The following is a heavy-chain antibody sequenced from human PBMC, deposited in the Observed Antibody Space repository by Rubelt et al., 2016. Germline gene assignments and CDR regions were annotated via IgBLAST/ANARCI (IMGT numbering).Heavy chain of an antibody. D-gene: IGHD6-19*01. Sequence: QLQLQESSPGLVKPSETLSLTCTVSGGSISSSSYYWGWIRQPPGKGLEWIGSIYYSGSTYYNPSLKSRVTISVDTSKNQFSLKLSSVTAADTAVYYCARLSSGWYYFDYWGQGTLVTVSS. CDR3: ARLSSGWYYFDY. J-gene: IGHJ4*02. CDR1: GGSISSSSYY. V-gene: IGHV4-39*01. CDR2: IYYSGST.